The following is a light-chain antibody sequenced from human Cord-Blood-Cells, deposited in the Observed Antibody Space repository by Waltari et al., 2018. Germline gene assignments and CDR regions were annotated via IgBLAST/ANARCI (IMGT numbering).Light chain of an antibody. Sequence: DIQMTQSPSSLSASVGDRVTIPCRPSQSISSYLNWYQQKQGKAPKLLIYAASSLQSGVPSRFSGSGAETDFTLTISSLQPEDFATYYCQQSYSTLYTFGHGTKLEIK. V-gene: IGKV1-39*01. CDR3: QQSYSTLYT. CDR2: AAS. CDR1: QSISSY. J-gene: IGKJ2*01.